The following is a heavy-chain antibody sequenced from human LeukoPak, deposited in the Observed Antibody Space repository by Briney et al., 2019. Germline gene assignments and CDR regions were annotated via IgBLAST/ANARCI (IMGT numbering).Heavy chain of an antibody. D-gene: IGHD4-17*01. J-gene: IGHJ6*02. CDR1: GYTFTSYD. CDR2: MNPNSGNT. Sequence: ASVKVSCKASGYTFTSYDINWVRQATGQGLEWMGWMNPNSGNTGYAQRFQGRVTMTRNTSISTAYMELSSLRSEDTAVYYCARGSVTIGSYYYYYGMDVWGQGTTVTVSS. CDR3: ARGSVTIGSYYYYYGMDV. V-gene: IGHV1-8*01.